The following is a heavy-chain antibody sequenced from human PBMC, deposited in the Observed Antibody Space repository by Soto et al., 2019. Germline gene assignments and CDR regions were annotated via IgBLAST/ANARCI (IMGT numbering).Heavy chain of an antibody. CDR2: INPSGGSR. J-gene: IGHJ6*02. V-gene: IGHV1-46*01. CDR1: GYTFTNFY. D-gene: IGHD1-1*01. Sequence: QVRLVQSGAEVKKPGASLTVACKASGYTFTNFYMQWVRQAPGQGLEWMGIINPSGGSRSYAQKFQGRVTRTRDTSTGTVYLEMSRLTSDDTSLYYCGRGRVVSGPGIGIGHYYGVDVWGQGTTVTVSS. CDR3: GRGRVVSGPGIGIGHYYGVDV.